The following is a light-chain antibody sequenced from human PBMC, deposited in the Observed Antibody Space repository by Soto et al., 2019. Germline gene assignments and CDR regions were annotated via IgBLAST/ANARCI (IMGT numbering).Light chain of an antibody. CDR3: QSYDSSLRGSV. V-gene: IGLV1-40*01. CDR1: SSNVGAGYD. J-gene: IGLJ1*01. Sequence: QSVLTQPPSVSGAPGQRVTISCTGISSNVGAGYDVHWYQCFPGIAPKLLIYSNNRRPSGVPDRFSGSKSGTSASLAITARQAEDEADYYCQSYDSSLRGSVFGTGTKVTVL. CDR2: SNN.